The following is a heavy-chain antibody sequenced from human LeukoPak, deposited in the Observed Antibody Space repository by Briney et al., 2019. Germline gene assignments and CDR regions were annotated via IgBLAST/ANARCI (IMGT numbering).Heavy chain of an antibody. CDR2: ISSNGGST. V-gene: IGHV3-64*01. CDR1: GFTFSSYA. CDR3: ARDSVVGATRPLNYFDY. D-gene: IGHD1-26*01. J-gene: IGHJ4*02. Sequence: PGGSLRLSCAASGFTFSSYAMHWVRQAPGKGLEYVSAISSNGGSTYYANSVKGRFTISRDNSKNTLYLQMGSLRAEDMAVYYCARDSVVGATRPLNYFDYWGQGTLVTVSS.